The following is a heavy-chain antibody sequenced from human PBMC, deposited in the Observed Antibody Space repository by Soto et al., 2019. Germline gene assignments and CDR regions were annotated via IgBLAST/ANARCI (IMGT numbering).Heavy chain of an antibody. CDR3: ARYSTSAVAEMATINAFDI. CDR2: IIPIFGTA. CDR1: GGTFSSYA. V-gene: IGHV1-69*06. D-gene: IGHD5-12*01. J-gene: IGHJ3*02. Sequence: GASVKVSCKASGGTFSSYAISWVRQAPGQGLEWMGGIIPIFGTANYAQKFQGRVTITADKSTSTAYMELSSLRSEDTAVYYCARYSTSAVAEMATINAFDIWGQGTMVTVSS.